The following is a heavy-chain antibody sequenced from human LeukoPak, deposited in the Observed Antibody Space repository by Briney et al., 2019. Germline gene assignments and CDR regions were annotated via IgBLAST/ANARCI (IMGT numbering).Heavy chain of an antibody. J-gene: IGHJ4*02. D-gene: IGHD6-19*01. CDR1: GFSFTNYW. CDR3: ARSAGWRDRFDY. V-gene: IGHV3-7*01. Sequence: PGGSLRLSCAVSGFSFTNYWMSWVRQAPGKGLEWVANIGQDGSDTYYLDSVKGRFTISRDNAKNSLYLQMSSLRADDTAVYYCARSAGWRDRFDYWGQGTLVTVSS. CDR2: IGQDGSDT.